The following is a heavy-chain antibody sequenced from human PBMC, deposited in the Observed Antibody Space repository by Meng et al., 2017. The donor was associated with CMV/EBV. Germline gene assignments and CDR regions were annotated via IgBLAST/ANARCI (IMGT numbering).Heavy chain of an antibody. V-gene: IGHV1-69*06. CDR3: AREPKDYYYDSSGYSNWFDP. CDR2: IIPIFGTA. CDR1: SSYA. J-gene: IGHJ5*02. D-gene: IGHD3-22*01. Sequence: SSYAIIWVRQAPGQGLEWMGGIIPIFGTANYAQKFQGRVTITADKSTSTAYMELSSLRSEDTAVYYCAREPKDYYYDSSGYSNWFDPWGQGTLVT.